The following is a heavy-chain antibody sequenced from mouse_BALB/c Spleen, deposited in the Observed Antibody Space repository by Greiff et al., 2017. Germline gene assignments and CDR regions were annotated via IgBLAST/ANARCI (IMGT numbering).Heavy chain of an antibody. D-gene: IGHD1-1*01. Sequence: EVKLMESGGGLVQPGGSLKLSCAASGFTFSSYGMSWVRQTPDKRLELVATINSNGGSTYYPDSVKGRFTISRDNAKNTLYLQMSSLKSEDTAMYYCARDTDIYYYGSSSYYFDYWGQGTTLTVSS. CDR1: GFTFSSYG. J-gene: IGHJ2*01. CDR3: ARDTDIYYYGSSSYYFDY. CDR2: INSNGGST. V-gene: IGHV5-6-3*01.